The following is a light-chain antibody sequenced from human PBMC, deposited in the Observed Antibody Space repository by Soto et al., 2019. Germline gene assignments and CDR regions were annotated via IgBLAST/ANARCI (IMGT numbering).Light chain of an antibody. J-gene: IGKJ1*01. CDR2: GAS. CDR3: QQYNIWPRT. V-gene: IGKV3-15*01. CDR1: QSVSSK. Sequence: EIVMTQSPGTLSVSPGEGATLSCRASQSVSSKLAWYQQKPGQAPRLLIHGASTRATGVPARFSGSGSGTQFTLTISGLQSDDLAVYFCQQYNIWPRTFGQGTKVDIK.